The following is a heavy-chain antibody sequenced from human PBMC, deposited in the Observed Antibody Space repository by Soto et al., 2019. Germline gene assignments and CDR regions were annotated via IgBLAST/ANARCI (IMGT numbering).Heavy chain of an antibody. CDR2: ISYDGSNK. CDR3: ARGAEVGAAPVGGY. V-gene: IGHV3-30-3*01. CDR1: GFTFSSYA. D-gene: IGHD2-15*01. Sequence: PGGSLRLSCAASGFTFSSYAMHWVRQAPGKGLEWVAVISYDGSNKYYADSVKGRFTISRDNSKNTLYLQMNSLRAEDTAVYYCARGAEVGAAPVGGYWGQGTLGTVSS. J-gene: IGHJ4*02.